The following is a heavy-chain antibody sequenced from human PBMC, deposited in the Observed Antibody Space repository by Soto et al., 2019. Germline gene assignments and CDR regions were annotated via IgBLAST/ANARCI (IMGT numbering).Heavy chain of an antibody. CDR1: GDSISSSTYY. Sequence: SETLSLTCTVSGDSISSSTYYWGWIRQPPGKGLEWIGSIYYSGSTDNNPSLKSRVTISVDTSKNQFSLKLTSVTAADTAVYYCARHFSPIPEGFDPWGHGTLVTVSS. CDR2: IYYSGST. CDR3: ARHFSPIPEGFDP. J-gene: IGHJ5*02. V-gene: IGHV4-39*01.